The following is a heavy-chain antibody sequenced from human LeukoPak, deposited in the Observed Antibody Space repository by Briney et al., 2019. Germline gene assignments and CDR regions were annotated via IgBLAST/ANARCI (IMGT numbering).Heavy chain of an antibody. CDR3: ARAPLYDFWSGYYWFDP. D-gene: IGHD3-3*01. Sequence: SETLSLTCTVSGGSISSSSYYWGWIRQPPGKGLEWIGSIYYSGSTYYNPSLKSRVTISVDTSKNQFSLKLSSVTAADTAVYYCARAPLYDFWSGYYWFDPWGQGTLVTVSS. V-gene: IGHV4-39*07. J-gene: IGHJ5*02. CDR2: IYYSGST. CDR1: GGSISSSSYY.